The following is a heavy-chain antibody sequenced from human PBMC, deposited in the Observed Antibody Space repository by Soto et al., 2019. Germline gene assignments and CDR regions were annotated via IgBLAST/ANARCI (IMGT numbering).Heavy chain of an antibody. J-gene: IGHJ4*02. V-gene: IGHV1-3*01. CDR3: AKDRGGYDSDY. CDR1: GYNFITYP. CDR2: INAGDDKT. D-gene: IGHD5-12*01. Sequence: ASVKVSCKASGYNFITYPLHWVRQAPGQRPEWMGWINAGDDKTQYSQKFQGRFTITRDTSASTAYMDLSSLRSEDTAVYYCAKDRGGYDSDYWGQGTLVTVSS.